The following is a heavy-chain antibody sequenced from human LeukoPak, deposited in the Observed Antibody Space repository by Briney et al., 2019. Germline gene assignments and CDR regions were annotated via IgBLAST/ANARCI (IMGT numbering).Heavy chain of an antibody. CDR1: GFTFKNYG. CDR3: ATPPSGSPFYYYGMDV. D-gene: IGHD3-10*01. V-gene: IGHV3-33*01. Sequence: GGSLRLSCAASGFTFKNYGMHWVRQAPGKGLEWVAVIWYDGSNKNYADSVKGQFSISRDNSKNTLYLQMNSLRAEDTAVYYCATPPSGSPFYYYGMDVWGQGTTVTVSS. J-gene: IGHJ6*02. CDR2: IWYDGSNK.